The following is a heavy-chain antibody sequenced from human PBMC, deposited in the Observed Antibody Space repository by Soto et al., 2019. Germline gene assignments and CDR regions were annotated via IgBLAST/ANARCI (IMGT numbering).Heavy chain of an antibody. D-gene: IGHD2-8*01. J-gene: IGHJ5*02. CDR1: GGTFVSSA. CDR2: IIPILRST. CDR3: AKKNPHGDSNKAWLDP. Sequence: QVQLLQSGAELRAPGSSVRISCTPSGGTFVSSAFAWVRQAPGGKLEWMGGIIPILRSTKYAEKFLGRLTNRADDSSRTAYLELSSLTFDDTAVYFCAKKNPHGDSNKAWLDPWGQGTLVTVST. V-gene: IGHV1-69*01.